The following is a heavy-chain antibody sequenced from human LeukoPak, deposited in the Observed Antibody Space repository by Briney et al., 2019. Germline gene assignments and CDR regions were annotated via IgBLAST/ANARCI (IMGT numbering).Heavy chain of an antibody. CDR2: IYYSGST. CDR1: GGSISSSSYY. Sequence: SETLSLTCTVSGGSISSSSYYWGWIRQPPGKGLEWIGSIYYSGSTYYNPSLKSRVTISVDTSKNQFSLKLSSVTAADTAVYYCARHMEWRQSFDYWGQGTLVTVSS. CDR3: ARHMEWRQSFDY. J-gene: IGHJ4*02. D-gene: IGHD5-24*01. V-gene: IGHV4-39*07.